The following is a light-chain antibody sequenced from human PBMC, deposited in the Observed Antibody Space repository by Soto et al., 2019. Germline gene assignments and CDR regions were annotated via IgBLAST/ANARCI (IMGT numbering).Light chain of an antibody. V-gene: IGKV1-5*03. CDR1: QNISSW. CDR3: QQHNTYSWT. Sequence: DIQMTQSPSTLSASVGDRVTITCRASQNISSWLVWYLQKPGIAPKLLVYKASTLESGVPSRFSGGGSGTHFTLAISSLQPDDFALYYCQQHNTYSWTFGQGTKVEIK. CDR2: KAS. J-gene: IGKJ1*01.